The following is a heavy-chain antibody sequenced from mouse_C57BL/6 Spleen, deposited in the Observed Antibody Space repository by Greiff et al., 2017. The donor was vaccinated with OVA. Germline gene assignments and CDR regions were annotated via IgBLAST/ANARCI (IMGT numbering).Heavy chain of an antibody. CDR1: GFTFSDYG. J-gene: IGHJ2*01. Sequence: EVQGVESGGGLVKPGGSLKLSCAASGFTFSDYGMHWVRQAPATGLEWVAYISSGSSTIYYADTVKGRFTISRDNAKNTLFLEKTSLRSEDRAKYDCGRGLFDYWGKGTTLTVSS. D-gene: IGHD3-1*01. CDR2: ISSGSSTI. CDR3: GRGLFDY. V-gene: IGHV5-17*01.